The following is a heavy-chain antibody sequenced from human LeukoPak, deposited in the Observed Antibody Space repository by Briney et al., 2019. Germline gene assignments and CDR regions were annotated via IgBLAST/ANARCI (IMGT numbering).Heavy chain of an antibody. V-gene: IGHV3-66*02. CDR1: GFTVSSNY. J-gene: IGHJ6*03. CDR3: ARRFCGSSICYPGNTDV. Sequence: QPGGSLRLSCAVSGFTVSSNYMTWVRQAPGKGLEWVSVIYRGGDTYYADSVKGRFTISRDNSKNTLYLQMDSLRAEDTAVYYCARRFCGSSICYPGNTDVWGKGTTVTVSS. CDR2: IYRGGDT. D-gene: IGHD2-2*01.